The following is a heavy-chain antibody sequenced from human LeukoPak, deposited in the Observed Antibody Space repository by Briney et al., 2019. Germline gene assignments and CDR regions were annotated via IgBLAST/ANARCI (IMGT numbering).Heavy chain of an antibody. V-gene: IGHV3-33*01. D-gene: IGHD5-18*01. Sequence: GGSLRLSCAASGFTFSSYGMHWVRQAPGKGLEWVAVIWYDGSNKYYADSVKGRFTISRDNSKNTLYLQMNSLRAEDTAVYYCARGGRDTAMVTWLYYFDYWGQGTLVTVSS. CDR3: ARGGRDTAMVTWLYYFDY. J-gene: IGHJ4*02. CDR2: IWYDGSNK. CDR1: GFTFSSYG.